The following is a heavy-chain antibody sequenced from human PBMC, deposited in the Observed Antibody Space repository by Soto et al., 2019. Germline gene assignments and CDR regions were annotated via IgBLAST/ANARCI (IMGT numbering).Heavy chain of an antibody. CDR3: AKERTVVVVAAADY. J-gene: IGHJ4*02. V-gene: IGHV3-23*01. CDR1: GITFTSYA. D-gene: IGHD2-15*01. CDR2: ISGTGVST. Sequence: EVQLLESGGGLVQPGGSLRLSCAASGITFTSYAMSWVRQAPGKGLEWVSGISGTGVSTYYADSVKGRFTISRDNSKNPLYLQMNSLSADDTAVYYCAKERTVVVVAAADYWGQGTLVTVSS.